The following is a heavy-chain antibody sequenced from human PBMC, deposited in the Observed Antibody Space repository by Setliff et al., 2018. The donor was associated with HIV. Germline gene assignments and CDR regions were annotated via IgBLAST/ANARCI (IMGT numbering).Heavy chain of an antibody. CDR1: GGSINRGTYH. D-gene: IGHD3-9*01. V-gene: IGHV4-61*02. Sequence: KTSETLSLTCSVSGGSINRGTYHWSWIRQPAGKGLEWIGRIYTSGSTNYNPSLESRVTISVDTSKNQFSLKLSSVTAADTAVYYCARSIGRYFEWLLLDAFDIWGQGTMVTVSS. J-gene: IGHJ3*02. CDR2: IYTSGST. CDR3: ARSIGRYFEWLLLDAFDI.